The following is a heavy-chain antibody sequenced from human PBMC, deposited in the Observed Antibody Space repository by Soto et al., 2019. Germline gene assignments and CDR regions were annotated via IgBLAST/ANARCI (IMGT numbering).Heavy chain of an antibody. J-gene: IGHJ5*02. V-gene: IGHV2-5*01. CDR3: AHAFAPPGYCSSTSCSWFDP. Sequence: SGPTLVNPTQTLTLTCTFSGFSLSTSGVGVGWIRQPPGKALEWLALIYWNDDKRYSPSLKSRLTITKDTSKNQVVLTMTNMDPVDTATYYCAHAFAPPGYCSSTSCSWFDPWGQGTLVTVSS. CDR2: IYWNDDK. D-gene: IGHD2-2*01. CDR1: GFSLSTSGVG.